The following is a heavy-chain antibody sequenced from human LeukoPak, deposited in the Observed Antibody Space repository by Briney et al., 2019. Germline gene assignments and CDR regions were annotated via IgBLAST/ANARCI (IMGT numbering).Heavy chain of an antibody. CDR2: IRPGDTRT. Sequence: ASVKLSCKASGYTFTAYYIQWVRQAPGQGLEWMGTIRPGDTRTTYAQKFQGRVTMTWDMSTTTGYMELSSLRSEDTAVYYCVSEKSGGTYDYWGQGTLVTVSS. V-gene: IGHV1-46*01. CDR1: GYTFTAYY. J-gene: IGHJ4*02. D-gene: IGHD3-16*01. CDR3: VSEKSGGTYDY.